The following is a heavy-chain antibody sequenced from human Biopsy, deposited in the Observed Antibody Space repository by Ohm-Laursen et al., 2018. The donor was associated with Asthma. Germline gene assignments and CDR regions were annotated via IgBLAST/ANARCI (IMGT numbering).Heavy chain of an antibody. V-gene: IGHV1-18*04. CDR2: ISGYNGDT. J-gene: IGHJ5*02. D-gene: IGHD2-15*01. CDR1: GYTFSNYA. CDR3: ARERAVLVVGAEGNWFDP. Sequence: ASVKVSCKVSGYTFSNYAISWVRQAPGQGLEWMDWISGYNGDTKFAQNVKGRLSLTTDTSTSTAYMELRSLTSDDTAVYYCARERAVLVVGAEGNWFDPWGQGTRVTVSS.